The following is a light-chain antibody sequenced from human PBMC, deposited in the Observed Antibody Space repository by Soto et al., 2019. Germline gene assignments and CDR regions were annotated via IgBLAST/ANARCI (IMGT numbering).Light chain of an antibody. CDR2: DAS. V-gene: IGKV1-5*01. Sequence: DIQMTQSPSTLSASVGDSVTITCRASQSISRWLAWYQQKPGKAPKILIYDASSLQSGVPSRFSGSGSGTDFTFTTSSLPPEDFATYYCQQSSNTTLGVGPGTKVDIX. CDR3: QQSSNTTLG. J-gene: IGKJ1*01. CDR1: QSISRW.